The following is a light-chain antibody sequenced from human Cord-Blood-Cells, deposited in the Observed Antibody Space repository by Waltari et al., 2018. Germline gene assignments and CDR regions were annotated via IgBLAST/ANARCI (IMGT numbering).Light chain of an antibody. J-gene: IGKJ2*01. Sequence: IELMQSPSSLSVSVGDRVTITCRASQGISSYLAWYQQKPGKAPKLLIYAASTLQSGVPSSFSGSGSGTDFTLTIISLQPEDFATYYCQQLNSYPYTFGQGTKLEVK. CDR3: QQLNSYPYT. CDR2: AAS. CDR1: QGISSY. V-gene: IGKV1-9*01.